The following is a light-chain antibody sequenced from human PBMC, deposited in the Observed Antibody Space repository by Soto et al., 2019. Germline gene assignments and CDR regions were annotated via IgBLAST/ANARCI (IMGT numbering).Light chain of an antibody. J-gene: IGKJ4*01. CDR3: QQYGITPLT. Sequence: EIVLTQSPGTLSLSPGERATLACRASQSVSSSYLGWYQQKPGQAPRLLMYGVSRRATGIPDRFSGSGSGTDFTLTISRLEPEDFAVYYCQQYGITPLTFGGGTKVEIK. V-gene: IGKV3-20*01. CDR1: QSVSSSY. CDR2: GVS.